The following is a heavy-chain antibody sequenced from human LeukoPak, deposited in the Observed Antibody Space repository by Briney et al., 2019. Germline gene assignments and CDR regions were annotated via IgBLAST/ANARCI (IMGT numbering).Heavy chain of an antibody. CDR2: IKQDGSAE. J-gene: IGHJ4*02. D-gene: IGHD3-10*01. V-gene: IGHV3-7*01. CDR1: GFTFSRYL. CDR3: ARDALYYGSGSYGDY. Sequence: GGSLRLSCAASGFTFSRYLMMWVRQAPGKGLEWVANIKQDGSAEYYVDSVKGRFTISRDNAKNSLYLQMNSLTAEDTAVYYCARDALYYGSGSYGDYWGQGTLVTVS.